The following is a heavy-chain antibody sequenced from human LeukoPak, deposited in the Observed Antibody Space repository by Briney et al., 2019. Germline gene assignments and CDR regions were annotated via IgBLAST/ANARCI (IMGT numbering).Heavy chain of an antibody. J-gene: IGHJ4*02. Sequence: APVKVSCKASGYTFTSYDINWVRQATGQGLEWMGWMSPKSGNTGYAQKFQGRVTMTSNTAISTAYMELSSLRSEDTAVYYCVRTPPNWGADYWGQGTLVTVSS. CDR2: MSPKSGNT. CDR3: VRTPPNWGADY. CDR1: GYTFTSYD. D-gene: IGHD7-27*01. V-gene: IGHV1-8*01.